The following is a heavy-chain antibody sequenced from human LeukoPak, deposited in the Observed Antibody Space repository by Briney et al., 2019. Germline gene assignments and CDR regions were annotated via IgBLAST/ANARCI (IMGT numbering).Heavy chain of an antibody. CDR1: GFTFDDYA. CDR3: AKAKYYYDSSGIDY. Sequence: PGRSLRLSCAASGFTFDDYAMHWVRHAPGKGLEWVSGISWNIGSIGYADSVKGRFTISRDNAKNSLYLQMNSLRAEDTALYYCAKAKYYYDSSGIDYWGQGTLVTVSS. V-gene: IGHV3-9*01. D-gene: IGHD3-22*01. CDR2: ISWNIGSI. J-gene: IGHJ4*02.